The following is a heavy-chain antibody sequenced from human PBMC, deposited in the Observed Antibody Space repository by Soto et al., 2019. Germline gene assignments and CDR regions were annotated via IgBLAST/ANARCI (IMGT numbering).Heavy chain of an antibody. J-gene: IGHJ6*02. Sequence: QVQLVQSGAEVKKPGSSVKVSCKASGGTFSSYAINWVRQAPGQGLEWMGGIIPIFGTADYAQKFQGRVTITAAESTTTAYMQLSSLRSEDTAVYYCARVAAKYSYYGMDVWGQGTTVTVSS. V-gene: IGHV1-69*12. CDR3: ARVAAKYSYYGMDV. D-gene: IGHD1-26*01. CDR2: IIPIFGTA. CDR1: GGTFSSYA.